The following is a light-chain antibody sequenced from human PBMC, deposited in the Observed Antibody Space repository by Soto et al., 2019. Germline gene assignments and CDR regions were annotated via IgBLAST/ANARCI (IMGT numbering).Light chain of an antibody. V-gene: IGKV3-15*01. CDR3: QHHNNWPPGT. J-gene: IGKJ1*01. CDR2: GAC. Sequence: VMTQSPATLSVSPGERATLSCRASLTVGTNLAWYQQKPGQPPRLLIYGACTRATGIPARFSGSGSGTDFTLTISSLQSEAFAVYYCQHHNNWPPGTFGQGTRVEIK. CDR1: LTVGTN.